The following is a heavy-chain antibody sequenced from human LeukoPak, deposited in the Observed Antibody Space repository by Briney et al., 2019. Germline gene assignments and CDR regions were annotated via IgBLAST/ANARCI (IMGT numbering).Heavy chain of an antibody. CDR1: GGSFSGYY. D-gene: IGHD3-22*01. CDR2: INHSGST. V-gene: IGHV4-34*09. Sequence: SETLSLTCAVYGGSFSGYYWSWIRQPPGKGLEWIGEINHSGSTYYNPSLKSRVTISVDTSKNQFSLKLSSVTAADTAVYYCAREEGDSSGYSPIVYWGQGTLVTVSS. J-gene: IGHJ4*02. CDR3: AREEGDSSGYSPIVY.